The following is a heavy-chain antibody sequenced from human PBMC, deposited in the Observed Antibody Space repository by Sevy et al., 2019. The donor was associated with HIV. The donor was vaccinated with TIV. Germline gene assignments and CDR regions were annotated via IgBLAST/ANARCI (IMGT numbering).Heavy chain of an antibody. CDR2: ISGSGGYT. J-gene: IGHJ4*02. D-gene: IGHD3-22*01. Sequence: GGSLRLSCTASGLKFSSYVMSWVSQAPGKGLEWVSTISGSGGYTYGADSVKGRFTISRDNSKNTVYLQMNSLTVEDTAMYYCAKEYSSGYSWGQGLLVTVSS. CDR3: AKEYSSGYS. CDR1: GLKFSSYV. V-gene: IGHV3-23*01.